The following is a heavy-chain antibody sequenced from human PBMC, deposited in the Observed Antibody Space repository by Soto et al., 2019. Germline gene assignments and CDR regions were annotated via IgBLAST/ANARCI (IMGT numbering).Heavy chain of an antibody. CDR3: ARGAMANFDY. CDR2: FIAMLGTP. D-gene: IGHD5-18*01. CDR1: GGTFGSHG. V-gene: IGHV1-69*13. J-gene: IGHJ4*02. Sequence: LVKVSCKASGGTFGSHGIAWVRQAPGQGLEWMGGFIAMLGTPTYAKKVQGRATITADESLTSSYLELRSLRSEDTAVYFCARGAMANFDYWAQGTVVTVSS.